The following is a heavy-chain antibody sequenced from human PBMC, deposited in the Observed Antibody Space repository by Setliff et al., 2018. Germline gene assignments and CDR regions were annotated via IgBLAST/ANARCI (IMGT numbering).Heavy chain of an antibody. CDR2: ISPYNEKT. Sequence: ASVKVSCKTSGYNFITFGISWVRQAPGQGLEWMGWISPYNEKTNYAEKFQGRVTMTTDTSTSTAYMELRSLRSDDTAVYYCARDVWGAGTGWFDPWGLGILVTVSS. CDR1: GYNFITFG. J-gene: IGHJ5*02. V-gene: IGHV1-18*01. D-gene: IGHD1-1*01. CDR3: ARDVWGAGTGWFDP.